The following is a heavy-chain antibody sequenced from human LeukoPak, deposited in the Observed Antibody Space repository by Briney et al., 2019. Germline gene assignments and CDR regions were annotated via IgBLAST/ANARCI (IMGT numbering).Heavy chain of an antibody. Sequence: PGGSLRLSCAASGFTVSNNYMSWVRQAPGKGLEWVSYISSSSSTIYYADSVKGRFTISRDNAKNSLYLQMNSLRAEDTAVYYCARLYRGYYDSSGYYYFDYWGQGTLVTVSS. CDR1: GFTVSNNY. D-gene: IGHD3-22*01. CDR2: ISSSSSTI. V-gene: IGHV3-11*04. J-gene: IGHJ4*02. CDR3: ARLYRGYYDSSGYYYFDY.